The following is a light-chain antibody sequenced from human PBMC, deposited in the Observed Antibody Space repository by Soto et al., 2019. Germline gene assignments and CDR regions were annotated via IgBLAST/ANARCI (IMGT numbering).Light chain of an antibody. V-gene: IGKV3-15*01. CDR1: QSVSSH. CDR3: QHYDVWPLT. CDR2: GAS. Sequence: EIVLTQSPATLSVSPGGGATLSCRASQSVSSHLAWYQQKPGQGPRLLIYGASTRATGIPARFSGSGSGTEFTPTISSLQSEDFAVYYCQHYDVWPLTFGQGTKVDIK. J-gene: IGKJ1*01.